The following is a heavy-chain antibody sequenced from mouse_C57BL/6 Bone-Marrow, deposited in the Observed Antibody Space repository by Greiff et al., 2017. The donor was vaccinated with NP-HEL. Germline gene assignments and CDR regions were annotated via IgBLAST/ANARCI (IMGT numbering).Heavy chain of an antibody. V-gene: IGHV14-4*01. Sequence: VQLQQSGAELVRPGASVKLSCTASGFNIKDDYMHWVKQRPEQGLEWIGWIDPENGDTEYASKFQGKATITADTSSNTAYLQLSGLTSEDTAVYYCTTGVSYAMDYWGQGTSVTVSS. D-gene: IGHD6-2*01. CDR3: TTGVSYAMDY. CDR1: GFNIKDDY. J-gene: IGHJ4*01. CDR2: IDPENGDT.